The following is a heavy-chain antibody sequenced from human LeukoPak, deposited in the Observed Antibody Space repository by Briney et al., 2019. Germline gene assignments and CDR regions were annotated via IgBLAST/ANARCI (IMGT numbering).Heavy chain of an antibody. D-gene: IGHD6-19*01. CDR3: ARALAVAGQPGYYYGMDV. CDR1: GFTFSSYS. Sequence: GGSLRLSCAASGFTFSSYSTNWVRQAPGKGLEWVSVIYSGGSTYYADPVKGRFTISRDNSKNTLYLQMNSLRAEDTAVYYCARALAVAGQPGYYYGMDVWGQGTTVTVSS. CDR2: IYSGGST. J-gene: IGHJ6*02. V-gene: IGHV3-53*01.